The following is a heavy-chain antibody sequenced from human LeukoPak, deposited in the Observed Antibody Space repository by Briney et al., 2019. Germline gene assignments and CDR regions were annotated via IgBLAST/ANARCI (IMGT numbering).Heavy chain of an antibody. D-gene: IGHD3-3*01. J-gene: IGHJ3*02. CDR2: MNPNSGNT. CDR3: ARDNNGLYFGVRGFDI. CDR1: GYTFTSYD. Sequence: GASVKVSCKASGYTFTSYDINWVRQATGQGLEWMGWMNPNSGNTGYAQKFQGRVTMTRNTSISTAYMELSSLRSEDTAVYYCARDNNGLYFGVRGFDIWGQGKMVIVSS. V-gene: IGHV1-8*01.